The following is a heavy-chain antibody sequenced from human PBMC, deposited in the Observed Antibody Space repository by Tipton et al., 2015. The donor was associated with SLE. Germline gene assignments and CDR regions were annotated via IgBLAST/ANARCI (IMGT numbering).Heavy chain of an antibody. CDR2: ISYSGST. CDR1: GGSISTDGYY. J-gene: IGHJ3*02. V-gene: IGHV4-31*03. D-gene: IGHD4-11*01. CDR3: ARDLTDYMFSFHI. Sequence: TLSLTCTVSGGSISTDGYYWSWIRQHPGMGLEWIGYISYSGSTYYNPSLKSRLSISVDTSKNLFSMKLASVTAADTAIYYCARDLTDYMFSFHIWGQGTMVTVSS.